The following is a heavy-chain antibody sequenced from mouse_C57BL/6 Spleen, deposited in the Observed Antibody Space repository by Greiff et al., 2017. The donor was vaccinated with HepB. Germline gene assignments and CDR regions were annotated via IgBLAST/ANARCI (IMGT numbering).Heavy chain of an antibody. Sequence: VKVVESGPGLVAPSQSLSITCTVSGFSFTSYAISWVRQPPGKGLEWLGVIWTGGGTNYNSALKSRLSISKDNSKSQVFLKMNSLQTDDTARYYCARTYGSRTEAWFAYWGQGTLVTVSA. CDR1: GFSFTSYA. CDR3: ARTYGSRTEAWFAY. J-gene: IGHJ3*01. D-gene: IGHD1-1*01. V-gene: IGHV2-9-1*01. CDR2: IWTGGGT.